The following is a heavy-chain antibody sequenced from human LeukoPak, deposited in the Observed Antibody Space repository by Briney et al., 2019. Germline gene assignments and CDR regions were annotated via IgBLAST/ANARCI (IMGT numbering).Heavy chain of an antibody. CDR3: ARQDGRALYYFDF. V-gene: IGHV5-51*01. J-gene: IGHJ4*02. CDR2: IYPGDSDT. CDR1: GYSFTTYW. D-gene: IGHD5-24*01. Sequence: GESLKISCKGSGYSFTTYWIAWVRQMPGKGLEWMGIIYPGDSDTRYSPSFQGQVTISADKSISTAYLQWSSLKASDAAMYYCARQDGRALYYFDFWGQGTLVTVSS.